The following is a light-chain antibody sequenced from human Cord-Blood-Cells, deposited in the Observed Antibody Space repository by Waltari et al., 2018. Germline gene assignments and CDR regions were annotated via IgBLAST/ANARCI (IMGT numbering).Light chain of an antibody. CDR1: QGISSY. CDR3: QQLNSYPVT. CDR2: AAS. Sequence: DIQLTQSPSFLSASVGDRVTITCRASQGISSYLAWYQQKPGKAPKLLIYAASTLQSGVPSRLSGSGSGTEFTLTISSLQPEDFATYDCQQLNSYPVTFGQGTKVEIK. J-gene: IGKJ1*01. V-gene: IGKV1-9*01.